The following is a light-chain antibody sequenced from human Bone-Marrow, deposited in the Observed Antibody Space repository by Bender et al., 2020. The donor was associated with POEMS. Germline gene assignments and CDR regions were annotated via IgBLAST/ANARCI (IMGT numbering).Light chain of an antibody. CDR1: SSDVGGYNY. V-gene: IGLV2-8*01. Sequence: QSALTQPPSASGSPGQSVTISCTGASSDVGGYNYVSWYQQHPGKAPKVMIYEGSKRPSGVSNRFSGSKSGNTASLTISGLQAEDEADYYCCSYAGSTAYVVFCGGTRLTVL. J-gene: IGLJ2*01. CDR3: CSYAGSTAYVV. CDR2: EGS.